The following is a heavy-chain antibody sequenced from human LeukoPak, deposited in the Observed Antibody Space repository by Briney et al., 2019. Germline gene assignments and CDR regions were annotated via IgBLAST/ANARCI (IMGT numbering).Heavy chain of an antibody. CDR3: AKDGTGFGESTYNWFDP. CDR2: ISGSGGST. J-gene: IGHJ5*02. CDR1: GFTFSSYA. V-gene: IGHV3-23*01. D-gene: IGHD3-10*01. Sequence: GGSLRLSCAASGFTFSSYAMSWVRQAPGKGLEWVSAISGSGGSTYYADSVKGRFTISRDNAKNSLYLQMNSLRAEDTALYYCAKDGTGFGESTYNWFDPWGQGTLVTVSS.